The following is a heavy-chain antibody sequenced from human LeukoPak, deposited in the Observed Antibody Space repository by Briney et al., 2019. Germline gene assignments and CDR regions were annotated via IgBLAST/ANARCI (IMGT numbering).Heavy chain of an antibody. CDR3: ASYNYYGSGSYYNVWDY. V-gene: IGHV3-7*01. Sequence: GGSLRLSCAASGFTFSNYWMSWVRQAPGKGLEWVANIKQDGSEKYYVDSVKGRFTISRDNAKNSLYLQMNSLRAEDTAVYYCASYNYYGSGSYYNVWDYWGQGTLVTVSS. CDR2: IKQDGSEK. CDR1: GFTFSNYW. J-gene: IGHJ4*02. D-gene: IGHD3-10*01.